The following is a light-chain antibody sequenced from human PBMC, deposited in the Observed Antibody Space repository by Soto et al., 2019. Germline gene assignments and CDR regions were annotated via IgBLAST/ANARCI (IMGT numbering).Light chain of an antibody. V-gene: IGKV1-5*03. CDR2: NAS. J-gene: IGKJ1*01. Sequence: DLQMTQSPSTLSASVGDRVTITCRASQSISSWLAWYQQKPGKAPKLLIYNASTLKSGVPSRFSGSGAGTEFTIIISSLQPDDDETDYCQQYNSYSRTFGQGTKVDIK. CDR3: QQYNSYSRT. CDR1: QSISSW.